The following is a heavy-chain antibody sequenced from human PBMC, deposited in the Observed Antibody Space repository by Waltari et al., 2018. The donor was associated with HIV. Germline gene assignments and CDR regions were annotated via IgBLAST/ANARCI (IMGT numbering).Heavy chain of an antibody. D-gene: IGHD5-18*01. J-gene: IGHJ4*02. CDR1: GFTFNNFA. Sequence: EVQLVESGGGLVQPGGSLRLSCTASGFTFNNFAMSWVRQAPGKGLERVSVIRGSGGTTDYADAVKDRFTVSRDNFKNTVYLQMNSLRAGETAIYYCAKAVMETAVSSPVDCWGQGALVTVSS. V-gene: IGHV3-23*04. CDR2: IRGSGGTT. CDR3: AKAVMETAVSSPVDC.